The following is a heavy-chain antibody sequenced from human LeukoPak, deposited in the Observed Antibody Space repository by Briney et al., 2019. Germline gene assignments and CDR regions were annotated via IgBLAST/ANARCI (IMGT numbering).Heavy chain of an antibody. J-gene: IGHJ4*02. CDR2: IDSSGGYM. CDR1: GFTFSRYS. Sequence: PGGSLRLSCAASGFTFSRYSMNWVRQAPGKGLEWVSSIDSSGGYMFYADSVKGRFIISRDNAKDSLCLQMNSLRVEDTAVYYCLRGDRRDYWGQGTLVTVSS. V-gene: IGHV3-21*06. CDR3: LRGDRRDY.